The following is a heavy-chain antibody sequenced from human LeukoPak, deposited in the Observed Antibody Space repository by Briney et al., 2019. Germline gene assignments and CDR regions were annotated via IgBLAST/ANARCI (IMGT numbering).Heavy chain of an antibody. J-gene: IGHJ4*02. Sequence: GGSLRLSCAASGFTFSSSAMSWVREAPGKGLECVSVIGGSNGLTFFVSSVKGRFTISRDNSKDTLYLQMNSLRAEDAAVYYCARNENSGWGYFDYWGQGALVTVSS. V-gene: IGHV3-23*01. CDR1: GFTFSSSA. D-gene: IGHD5-12*01. CDR2: IGGSNGLT. CDR3: ARNENSGWGYFDY.